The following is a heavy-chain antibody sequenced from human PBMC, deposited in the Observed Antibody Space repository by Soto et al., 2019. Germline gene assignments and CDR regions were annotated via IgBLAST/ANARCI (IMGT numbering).Heavy chain of an antibody. CDR1: GFTFSSYA. Sequence: PGGSLRLSCAASGFTFSSYAMHWVRQAPGKGLEWVAVISYDGSNKYYADSVKGRFTISRDNSKNTLYLQMNSLRAEDTAVYYCARAVSIAAPRHGMDVWGRGTTVTVSS. D-gene: IGHD6-6*01. CDR2: ISYDGSNK. CDR3: ARAVSIAAPRHGMDV. J-gene: IGHJ6*02. V-gene: IGHV3-30-3*01.